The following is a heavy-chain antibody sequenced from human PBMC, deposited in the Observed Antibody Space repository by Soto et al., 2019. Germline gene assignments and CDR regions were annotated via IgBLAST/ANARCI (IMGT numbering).Heavy chain of an antibody. V-gene: IGHV3-23*01. CDR1: GFTFSTYA. Sequence: GGSLRLSCAASGFTFSTYAMTWVRQAPGKGLEWVSTISGSGGNTHYPESVKGRFTISRDNSKNTLYLQMNSLRVEDTAVYYCAKRGYCPGANCALAIGHFDYWGQGTLVTVSS. J-gene: IGHJ4*02. CDR3: AKRGYCPGANCALAIGHFDY. CDR2: ISGSGGNT. D-gene: IGHD2-8*02.